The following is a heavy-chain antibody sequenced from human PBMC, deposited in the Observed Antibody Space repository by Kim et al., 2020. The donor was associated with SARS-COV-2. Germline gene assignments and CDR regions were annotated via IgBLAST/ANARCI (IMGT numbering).Heavy chain of an antibody. Sequence: GGSLRLSCAASGFTFDDSVMHWVRQAPGKGLEWVSGISWNSGIITYMDSVKGRFIISRDNAKNSLYLQMNSLKTEETALYYCVKAIVFVGFSSKQQLLPRFIDSWGQGSLLSV. CDR1: GFTFDDSV. CDR2: ISWNSGII. D-gene: IGHD6-13*01. V-gene: IGHV3-9*01. CDR3: VKAIVFVGFSSKQQLLPRFIDS. J-gene: IGHJ4*02.